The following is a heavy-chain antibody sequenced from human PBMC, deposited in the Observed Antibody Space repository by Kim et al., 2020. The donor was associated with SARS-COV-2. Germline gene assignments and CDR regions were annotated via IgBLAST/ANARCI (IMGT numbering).Heavy chain of an antibody. CDR2: INHSGST. D-gene: IGHD3-10*01. CDR1: GGSFSGYY. J-gene: IGHJ4*02. V-gene: IGHV4-34*01. CDR3: ARGGSYYGSGSYYYATFDY. Sequence: SETLSLTCAVYGGSFSGYYWSWIRQPPGKGLEWIGYINHSGSTNYNPSLKSRVTISVDTSKNQFSLKLSSVTAADTAVYYCARGGSYYGSGSYYYATFDYWGQGTLVTVSS.